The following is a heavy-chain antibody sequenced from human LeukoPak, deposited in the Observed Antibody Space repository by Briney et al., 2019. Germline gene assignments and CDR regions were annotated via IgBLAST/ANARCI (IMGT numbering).Heavy chain of an antibody. CDR1: GFTFSSYG. Sequence: PGGSLRLSCAASGFTFSSYGMHWVRQAPGKGLEWVAFIRYDGSNKYYADSVKGRFTISRDNSENTLYLQMNSLRAEDTAVYYCAKGQRSGIVATISGRFGSSNYFDYWGQGTLVTVSS. J-gene: IGHJ4*02. CDR3: AKGQRSGIVATISGRFGSSNYFDY. D-gene: IGHD5-12*01. CDR2: IRYDGSNK. V-gene: IGHV3-30*02.